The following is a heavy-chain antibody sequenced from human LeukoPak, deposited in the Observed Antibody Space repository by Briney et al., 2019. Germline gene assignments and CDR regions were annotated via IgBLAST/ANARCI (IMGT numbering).Heavy chain of an antibody. Sequence: GASVKVSCKASGYTFTGYYMHWVRQAPGQGLEWMGWINPNSGGTNYAQKFQGWVTMTRDTSISTAYMELSRLRSDDTAVYYCARIGEQQLAEGAFGIWGQGTMVTVSS. V-gene: IGHV1-2*04. J-gene: IGHJ3*02. CDR3: ARIGEQQLAEGAFGI. CDR1: GYTFTGYY. CDR2: INPNSGGT. D-gene: IGHD6-13*01.